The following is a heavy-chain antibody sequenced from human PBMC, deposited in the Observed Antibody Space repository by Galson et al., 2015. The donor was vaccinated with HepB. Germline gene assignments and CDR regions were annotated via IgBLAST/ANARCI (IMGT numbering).Heavy chain of an antibody. CDR1: GFTFSSYS. CDR3: ARELTGSGWWYYFDY. V-gene: IGHV3-21*01. CDR2: ISSSSSYI. J-gene: IGHJ4*02. D-gene: IGHD6-19*01. Sequence: SLRLSCAASGFTFSSYSMNWVRQAPGKGLEWVSSISSSSSYIYYADSVKGRFTISRDNAKNSLYLQMNSLRAEDTAVYYCARELTGSGWWYYFDYWGQGTLVTVSS.